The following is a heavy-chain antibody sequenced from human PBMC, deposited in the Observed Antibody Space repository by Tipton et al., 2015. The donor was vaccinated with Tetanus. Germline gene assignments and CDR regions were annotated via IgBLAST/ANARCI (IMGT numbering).Heavy chain of an antibody. CDR2: SWYDGTDR. CDR3: AREADCSGGSCFSGDFDN. Sequence: SLRLSCAASGSIFSSYGIHWARQAPGKGLEWVAVSWYDGTDRYYADSVKGRFTIFRDNSKNTLYLQMNSLRAEDTAVYYCAREADCSGGSCFSGDFDNWGQGTQVTVSS. J-gene: IGHJ4*02. D-gene: IGHD2-15*01. V-gene: IGHV3-33*01. CDR1: GSIFSSYG.